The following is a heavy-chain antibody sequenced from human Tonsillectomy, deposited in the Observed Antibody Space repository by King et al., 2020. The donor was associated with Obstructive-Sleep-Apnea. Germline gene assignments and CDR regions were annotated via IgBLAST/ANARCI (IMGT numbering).Heavy chain of an antibody. V-gene: IGHV3-30*04. Sequence: QVQLVESGGGVVQPGRSLRLSCAASGFTFSSYAMYWVRQAPGKGLEWVAVISYDGSNKYYADSVKGRFTISRDNSKNTLYLQMNSLRGEDTAVYYCAGNDYWGQGTLVTVSS. CDR3: AGNDY. J-gene: IGHJ4*02. CDR2: ISYDGSNK. CDR1: GFTFSSYA.